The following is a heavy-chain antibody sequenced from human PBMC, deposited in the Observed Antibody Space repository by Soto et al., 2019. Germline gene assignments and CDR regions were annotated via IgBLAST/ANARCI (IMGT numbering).Heavy chain of an antibody. D-gene: IGHD3-22*01. CDR1: RGSIGSYY. V-gene: IGHV4-59*08. CDR3: ARHLAGSSGYALYFQH. Sequence: PSETLSLTCTVSRGSIGSYYWTWIRQPPGKGLEWIGYIYYSGTTNHNPSLSSRVTISIDTSRNQFFLKLSSVTAADTAVYYCARHLAGSSGYALYFQHWGQGTLVTVSS. J-gene: IGHJ1*01. CDR2: IYYSGTT.